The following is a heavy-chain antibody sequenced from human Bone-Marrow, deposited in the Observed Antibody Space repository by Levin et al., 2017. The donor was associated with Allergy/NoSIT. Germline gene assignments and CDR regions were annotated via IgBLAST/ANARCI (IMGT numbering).Heavy chain of an antibody. V-gene: IGHV4-59*01. D-gene: IGHD3-22*01. CDR2: SYYRGST. J-gene: IGHJ4*02. CDR1: GVSITNYY. CDR3: ARGARYYYDTSGPSNYFDY. Sequence: GSLRLSCTVSGVSITNYYWGWIRQPPGKGLEWIAHSYYRGSTDYKPSLMRRVAVSLDNSKNQFPLRLSSVTAADTAVYFCARGARYYYDTSGPSNYFDYWGQGTLVTVSS.